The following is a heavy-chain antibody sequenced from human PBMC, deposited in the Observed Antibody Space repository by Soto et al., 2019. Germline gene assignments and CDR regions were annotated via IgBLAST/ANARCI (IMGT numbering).Heavy chain of an antibody. V-gene: IGHV4-30-4*01. Sequence: SETLSLTCTVSGDSVSSADYYWSWIRQPPGKGLEWIGYIFYSGSTFYNPSLQSRVTTSVDTSKNQFSLKLTSVTAADTAVYYCARGDCSGGSCYYFDFWGQGTLVTVSS. CDR3: ARGDCSGGSCYYFDF. CDR1: GDSVSSADYY. J-gene: IGHJ4*02. D-gene: IGHD2-15*01. CDR2: IFYSGST.